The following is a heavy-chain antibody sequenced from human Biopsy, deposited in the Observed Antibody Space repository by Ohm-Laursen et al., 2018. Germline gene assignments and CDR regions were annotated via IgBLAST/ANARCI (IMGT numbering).Heavy chain of an antibody. V-gene: IGHV3-23*01. Sequence: SLRLSCAASGFVVSGTQVSWVRQAPGKGLEWVSAISGRGVDTSYAGSVKGRFTISRDNSKNTVYLQMNSLRAEDTAIYYCAKEGRNSGHVDYWGQGTLVTVS. CDR3: AKEGRNSGHVDY. J-gene: IGHJ4*02. D-gene: IGHD6-19*01. CDR2: ISGRGVDT. CDR1: GFVVSGTQ.